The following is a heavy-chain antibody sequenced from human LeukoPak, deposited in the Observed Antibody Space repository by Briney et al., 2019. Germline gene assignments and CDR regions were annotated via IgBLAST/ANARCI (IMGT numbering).Heavy chain of an antibody. CDR3: ARAPLLLWFGESINYFDY. Sequence: SGTLSLTCTVSGGSISSGGYYWSWISQHPGKGLEWIGYMYYSGSTYYNPSLKSRVTISVDTSKNQFSLKLSSVTAADTAVYYCARAPLLLWFGESINYFDYWGQGTLVTVSS. CDR1: GGSISSGGYY. V-gene: IGHV4-31*03. D-gene: IGHD3-10*01. CDR2: MYYSGST. J-gene: IGHJ4*02.